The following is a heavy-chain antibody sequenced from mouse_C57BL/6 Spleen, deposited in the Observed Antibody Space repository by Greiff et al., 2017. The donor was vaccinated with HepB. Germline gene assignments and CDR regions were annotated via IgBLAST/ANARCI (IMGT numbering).Heavy chain of an antibody. V-gene: IGHV5-4*01. CDR3: ARDLDWDGDWFAY. D-gene: IGHD4-1*01. J-gene: IGHJ3*01. CDR2: ISDGGSYT. CDR1: GFTFSSYA. Sequence: EVKLVESGGGLVKPGGSLKLSCAASGFTFSSYAMSWVRQTPEKRLEWVATISDGGSYTYYPDNVKGRFTISRDNAKNNLYLQMSHLKSEDTAMYYCARDLDWDGDWFAYWGQGTLVTVSA.